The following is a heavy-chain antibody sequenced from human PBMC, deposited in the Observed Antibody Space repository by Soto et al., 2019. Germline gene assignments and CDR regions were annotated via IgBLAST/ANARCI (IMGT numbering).Heavy chain of an antibody. CDR1: GGSISSCGYS. D-gene: IGHD2-2*01. CDR2: IYHSGST. Sequence: SETLSLTCAVSGGSISSCGYSWSWIRQPPGKGLEWIGYIYHSGSTYYNSSLKSRVTISVDRSKNQFSLLSWSAIAAHTAGYYCASTPLYCNSTSCYGGDAFDIWGQGTIATVSS. V-gene: IGHV4-30-2*01. CDR3: ASTPLYCNSTSCYGGDAFDI. J-gene: IGHJ3*02.